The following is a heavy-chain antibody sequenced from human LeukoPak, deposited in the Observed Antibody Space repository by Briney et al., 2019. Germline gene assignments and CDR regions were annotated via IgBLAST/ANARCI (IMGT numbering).Heavy chain of an antibody. CDR3: VKDGYDYVWGSRSYFDY. CDR1: GFTFNTYA. Sequence: GSLRLSCSASGFTFNTYAMHWVRQAPGKGLEYVSAIGGNGGNTYYADSVKGRFTISRDNSKNTLYLQMSSLRPEDTAVYYCVKDGYDYVWGSRSYFDYWGQGTLVTVSS. V-gene: IGHV3-64D*09. J-gene: IGHJ4*02. CDR2: IGGNGGNT. D-gene: IGHD3-16*01.